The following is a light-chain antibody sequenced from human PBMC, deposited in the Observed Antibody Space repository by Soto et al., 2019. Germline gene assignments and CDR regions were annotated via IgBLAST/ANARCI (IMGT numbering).Light chain of an antibody. V-gene: IGLV2-14*03. CDR1: SSDVGGYNY. Sequence: QPALTQPASVSGSHGQSISISCTGTSSDVGGYNYVSWYQHHPGKAPKLLIYDVSNRPSGVSNRFSGSKSDNTASLTISGLQPEDEADYYCSSYTTSNTRQIVFGTGTKVTVL. J-gene: IGLJ1*01. CDR2: DVS. CDR3: SSYTTSNTRQIV.